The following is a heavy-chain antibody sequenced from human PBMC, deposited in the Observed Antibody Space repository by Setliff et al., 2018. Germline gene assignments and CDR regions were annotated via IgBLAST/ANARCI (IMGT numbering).Heavy chain of an antibody. CDR3: ARVWIYYGSGSLRTKLYGMDV. CDR1: GGSVRRDSYY. CDR2: IYTSGIT. Sequence: KPSETLSLTCTVSGGSVRRDSYYGSWIRQPAGKGLEWIGHIYTSGITNSNPSLKSRVTISVDTSENQFSLKLSSVTAADTAVYYCARVWIYYGSGSLRTKLYGMDVWGQGTTVTVSS. V-gene: IGHV4-61*10. J-gene: IGHJ6*02. D-gene: IGHD3-10*01.